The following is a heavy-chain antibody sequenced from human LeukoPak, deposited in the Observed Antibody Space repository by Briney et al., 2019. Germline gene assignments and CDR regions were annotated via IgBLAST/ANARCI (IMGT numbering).Heavy chain of an antibody. V-gene: IGHV4-61*08. J-gene: IGHJ4*02. CDR1: GDSISSSGYY. Sequence: SETLSLTCTVSGDSISSSGYYWGWIRQSPGKGLEWIGYTFYSGSTKYNPSLKSRVTISVGTSKTQLSLKLTSVTAADTAVYYCARGGSGYFDYWGQGTLVTVSS. CDR2: TFYSGST. D-gene: IGHD3-3*01. CDR3: ARGGSGYFDY.